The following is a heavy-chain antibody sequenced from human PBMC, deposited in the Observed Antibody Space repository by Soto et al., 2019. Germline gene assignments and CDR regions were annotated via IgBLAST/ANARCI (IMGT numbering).Heavy chain of an antibody. CDR1: GFTFDDYA. Sequence: EVQLVESGGGLVQPGRSLRLSCAASGFTFDDYAMHWVRQAPGKGLEWVSGISWNSGSICYADSVKGRFTISRDNAKNSLYMQMNRLRAEDKALYYCAKDASYYDILYGNNRENGFDPWGQGTMVTVSS. CDR3: AKDASYYDILYGNNRENGFDP. CDR2: ISWNSGSI. D-gene: IGHD3-22*01. J-gene: IGHJ5*02. V-gene: IGHV3-9*01.